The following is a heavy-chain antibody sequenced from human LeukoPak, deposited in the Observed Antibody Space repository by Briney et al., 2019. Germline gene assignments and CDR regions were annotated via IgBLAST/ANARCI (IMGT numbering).Heavy chain of an antibody. D-gene: IGHD2-15*01. CDR1: GVTFNNYG. J-gene: IGHJ6*03. Sequence: GGSLRLSCEATGVTFNNYGMHWVRQAPGKGLEWLAFIRYDGSNKYYADSVKGRFTISRDNSKNTLYLQMNSLRAEDTAVYYCARKAYCSGGTCSHYYYVDVWGKGTTVTISS. CDR3: ARKAYCSGGTCSHYYYVDV. V-gene: IGHV3-30*02. CDR2: IRYDGSNK.